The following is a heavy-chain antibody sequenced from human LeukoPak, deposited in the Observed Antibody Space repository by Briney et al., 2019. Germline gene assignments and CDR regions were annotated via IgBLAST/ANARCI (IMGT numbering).Heavy chain of an antibody. CDR2: IYHSGRT. J-gene: IGHJ4*02. Sequence: SETLSLTCTVSGYSISSGYYWGWIRQPPGKGLEWIGSIYHSGRTYYNPSLKSRVTISVDTSKNQFSLKLSSVTAADTAVYYCASLNRRYGDYVDYWGQGTLVTVSS. CDR1: GYSISSGYY. CDR3: ASLNRRYGDYVDY. D-gene: IGHD4-17*01. V-gene: IGHV4-38-2*02.